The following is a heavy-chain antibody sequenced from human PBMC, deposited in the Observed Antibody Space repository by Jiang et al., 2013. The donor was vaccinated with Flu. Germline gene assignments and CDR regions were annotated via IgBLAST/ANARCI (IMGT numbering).Heavy chain of an antibody. Sequence: GAEVKKPGSSVKVSCKASGGTFSSYAISWVRQAPGQGLEWMGGIIPIFGTANYAQKFQGRVTITADESTSTAYMELSSLRSEDTAVYYCARDRDAGRGERLPDDAFDIWGQGTMVTVSS. V-gene: IGHV1-69*01. CDR1: GGTFSSYA. CDR3: ARDRDAGRGERLPDDAFDI. D-gene: IGHD3-10*01. J-gene: IGHJ3*02. CDR2: IIPIFGTA.